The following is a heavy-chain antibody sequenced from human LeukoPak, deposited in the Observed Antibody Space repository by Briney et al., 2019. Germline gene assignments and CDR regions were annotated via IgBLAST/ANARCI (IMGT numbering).Heavy chain of an antibody. CDR3: TTGSSSWYAGLDY. J-gene: IGHJ4*02. CDR2: IKSKTDGGTT. V-gene: IGHV3-15*01. Sequence: GGSLRLSCAASGFTFSNAWMSWVRQAPGKGLEWVGRIKSKTDGGTTDYAVPVKGRFTISRDDSKNTLYLQMNSLKTEDTAVYYCTTGSSSWYAGLDYWGQGTLVTVSS. CDR1: GFTFSNAW. D-gene: IGHD6-13*01.